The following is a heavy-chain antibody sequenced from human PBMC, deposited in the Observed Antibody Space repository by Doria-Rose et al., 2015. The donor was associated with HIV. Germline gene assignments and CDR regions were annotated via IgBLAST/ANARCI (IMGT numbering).Heavy chain of an antibody. CDR1: GDYISAYNW. Sequence: QVQLQQSGPGLVKPSGTLSLTCAVSGDYISAYNWWTWVRQPQGKGLAWIGEIYHNGSTSSNPSLKSRVSMSVDKSKNQFSLKVNSVTAADTAVYYCARVFALFGVVIRPMASDPWGQGTLVTVSS. CDR3: ARVFALFGVVIRPMASDP. CDR2: IYHNGST. J-gene: IGHJ5*02. D-gene: IGHD3-3*01. V-gene: IGHV4-4*02.